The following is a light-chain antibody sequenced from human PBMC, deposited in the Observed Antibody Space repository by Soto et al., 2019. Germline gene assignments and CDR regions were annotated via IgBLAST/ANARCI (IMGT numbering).Light chain of an antibody. V-gene: IGKV3-15*01. CDR3: QQYNTWPRA. CDR2: GAT. CDR1: QSVSSN. J-gene: IGKJ4*01. Sequence: DIVMTQSPATLSVSPGERATLSCRASQSVSSNLAWYQQKPGQAPRLLIYGATTRATGVPSRFSGSESGTEFTLAISSLQSEDFAVYYCQQYNTWPRAFGGGTRVEIK.